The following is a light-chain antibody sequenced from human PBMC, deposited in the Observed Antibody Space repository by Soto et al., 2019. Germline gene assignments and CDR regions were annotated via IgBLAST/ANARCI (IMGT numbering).Light chain of an antibody. Sequence: DIVMTQSPDSLAVSLGERATINCKSSQSVLYSSNNKNYLAWYQQKPGQPPKLLIYWASTRESGVPDRFSCSGSGTDFTLTISSLQAEDVAVYYCQQYYITPFTFGPGTKVDIK. CDR2: WAS. CDR3: QQYYITPFT. V-gene: IGKV4-1*01. J-gene: IGKJ3*01. CDR1: QSVLYSSNNKNY.